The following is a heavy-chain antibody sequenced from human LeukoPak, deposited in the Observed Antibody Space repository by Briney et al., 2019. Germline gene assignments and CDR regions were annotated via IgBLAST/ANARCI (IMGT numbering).Heavy chain of an antibody. V-gene: IGHV1-69*05. J-gene: IGHJ3*02. CDR1: GGTFISYA. Sequence: SVKVSCKASGGTFISYAISWVRQAPGQGLEWMGGIIPIFGTANYAQKFQGRVTITTDKSTSTAYMELSSLRSEDTAVYYCAREWMVAAYDIWGQGTMVTVSS. CDR3: AREWMVAAYDI. D-gene: IGHD6-19*01. CDR2: IIPIFGTA.